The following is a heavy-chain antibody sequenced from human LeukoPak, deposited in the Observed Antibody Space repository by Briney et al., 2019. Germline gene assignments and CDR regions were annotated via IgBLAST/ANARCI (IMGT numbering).Heavy chain of an antibody. J-gene: IGHJ3*02. V-gene: IGHV3-21*01. CDR3: ASPDFDFCSGYAFDI. Sequence: GGSLRLSCAASAFTFSSYSMNWLRHAPGKGLEWVSSITSSSSYTYYADSVKGRFTISRDNGKNSLYLQMNSLRDEDTDVYCCASPDFDFCSGYAFDIWGQGTMVTVSS. CDR1: AFTFSSYS. D-gene: IGHD3-3*01. CDR2: ITSSSSYT.